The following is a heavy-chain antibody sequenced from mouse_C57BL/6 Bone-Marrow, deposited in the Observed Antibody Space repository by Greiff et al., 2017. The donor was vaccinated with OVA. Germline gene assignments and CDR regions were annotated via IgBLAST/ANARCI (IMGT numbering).Heavy chain of an antibody. CDR1: GFSLTSYG. CDR2: IWRGGST. Sequence: VMLVESGPGLVQPSQSLSITCTVSGFSLTSYGVHWVRQSPGKGLEWLGVIWRGGSTDYNAAFMSRLSITKDNSKSQVFFKMNSLQADDTAIYYCAKIGFPYWYFDVWGTGTTVTVSS. V-gene: IGHV2-5*01. J-gene: IGHJ1*03. CDR3: AKIGFPYWYFDV.